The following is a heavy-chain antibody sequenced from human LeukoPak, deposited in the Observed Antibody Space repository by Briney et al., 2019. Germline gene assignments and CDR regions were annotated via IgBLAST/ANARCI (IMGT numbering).Heavy chain of an antibody. CDR2: ISAYNGNT. V-gene: IGHV1-18*01. D-gene: IGHD4-17*01. CDR1: GYTFTSYG. CDR3: ARTTVTTQGAYYYYYMDV. Sequence: ASVKVSCKASGYTFTSYGISWVRQAPGQGLEWMGWISAYNGNTNYAQKLQGRVTMTTDTSTSTAYMELRSLRSDDTAVYYCARTTVTTQGAYYYYYMDVWGKGTTVTVSS. J-gene: IGHJ6*03.